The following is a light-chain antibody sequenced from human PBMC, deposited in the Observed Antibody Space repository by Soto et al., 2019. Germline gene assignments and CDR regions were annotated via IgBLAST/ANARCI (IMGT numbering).Light chain of an antibody. Sequence: QSVLTQSSSASASLGSSVKLTCTLSSGHSSYIIAWHQQQPGKAPRYLMKLEGSGSYNKGSGVPDRFSGSSSGADRYLTISNLQFQDEADYYCATCDSNTQGVFGGGTQLTVL. J-gene: IGLJ2*01. CDR3: ATCDSNTQGV. CDR1: SGHSSYI. V-gene: IGLV4-60*02. CDR2: LEGSGSY.